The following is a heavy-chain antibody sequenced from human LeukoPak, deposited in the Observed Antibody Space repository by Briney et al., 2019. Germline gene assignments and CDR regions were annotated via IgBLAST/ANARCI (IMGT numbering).Heavy chain of an antibody. Sequence: GGSLRLSCAASGFTVSSNYMSWVRQAPGKGLEWVSAISGGGGSTYYADSVKGWFTISRDNSKNTLYLQMNSLRAEDTAVYYCAKDKAERAWIQKNIDHWGQGTLVTVSS. V-gene: IGHV3-23*01. CDR1: GFTVSSNY. CDR2: ISGGGGST. J-gene: IGHJ4*02. D-gene: IGHD5-18*01. CDR3: AKDKAERAWIQKNIDH.